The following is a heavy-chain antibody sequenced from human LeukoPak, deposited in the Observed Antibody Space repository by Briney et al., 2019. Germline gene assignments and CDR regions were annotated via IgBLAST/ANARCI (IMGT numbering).Heavy chain of an antibody. D-gene: IGHD3-10*01. Sequence: GGSLRLSCAASGFTFSSYGMHWVRQAPGKGLEWVAFIGSDGNNKFYADSVKGRFTISRDTSKKMLFLQMNSLRAEDTAVYYCAKDFHGHYMFDDWGQGTLVTASS. CDR1: GFTFSSYG. V-gene: IGHV3-30*02. CDR3: AKDFHGHYMFDD. CDR2: IGSDGNNK. J-gene: IGHJ4*02.